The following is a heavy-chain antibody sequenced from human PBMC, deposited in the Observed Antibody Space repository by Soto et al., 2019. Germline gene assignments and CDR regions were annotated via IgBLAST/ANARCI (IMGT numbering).Heavy chain of an antibody. Sequence: EVQLLESGGGLVQPGGSLRLSCAASGFTFSSYAMRWVRQAPGKGLEWVSAISGSGGSTYYADSVKGRFTISRDNSKNTLSLQMNSLRAEDTAVYYCAKDRFRDYYDTSASWFDPWGQGTLVTVSS. CDR3: AKDRFRDYYDTSASWFDP. J-gene: IGHJ5*02. V-gene: IGHV3-23*01. CDR1: GFTFSSYA. CDR2: ISGSGGST. D-gene: IGHD3-22*01.